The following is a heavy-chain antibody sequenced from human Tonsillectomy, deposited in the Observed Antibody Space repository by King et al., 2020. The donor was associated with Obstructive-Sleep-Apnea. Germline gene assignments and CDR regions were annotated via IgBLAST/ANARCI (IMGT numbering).Heavy chain of an antibody. CDR1: GYSFIRYW. J-gene: IGHJ4*02. CDR2: IYPGNSHT. D-gene: IGHD6-19*01. Sequence: QLVQSGPEVKKPGESLKISCKGSGYSFIRYWIGWVRQMPGKGLEWMGIIYPGNSHTTYSPSFQGQVIISADKSTNTAYLQWSSLKASDTAMYYCARHGFGSGWYYFDYWGQGTLVTVSS. V-gene: IGHV5-51*01. CDR3: ARHGFGSGWYYFDY.